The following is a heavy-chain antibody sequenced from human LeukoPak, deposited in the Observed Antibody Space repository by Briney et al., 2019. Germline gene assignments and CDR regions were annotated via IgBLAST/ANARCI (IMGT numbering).Heavy chain of an antibody. Sequence: SETLSLTCTVSGGSISSSSYYWGWIRQPPGKGLEWIASIYYSGIIYYNPSLKSRVTISVDTSKNQFSLKLSSVTAADTAVYYCARVVYGWNDAFDIWGQGTMVTVSS. J-gene: IGHJ3*02. V-gene: IGHV4-39*07. CDR3: ARVVYGWNDAFDI. CDR2: IYYSGII. D-gene: IGHD5/OR15-5a*01. CDR1: GGSISSSSYY.